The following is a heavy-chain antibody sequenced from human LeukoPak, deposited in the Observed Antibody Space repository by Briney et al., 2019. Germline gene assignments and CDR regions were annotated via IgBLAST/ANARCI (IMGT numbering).Heavy chain of an antibody. CDR1: GGSISSYY. D-gene: IGHD3-3*01. CDR3: ARGPNRPYYDFWSGLPTTGWFDP. Sequence: SETLSLTCTVSGGSISSYYWSWIRQPPGKGLEWIGYIYYSGSTNYNPSLKSRVTISVDTSKNQFSLKLSSVTAADTAVYYCARGPNRPYYDFWSGLPTTGWFDPWGQGTLVTVSS. J-gene: IGHJ5*02. V-gene: IGHV4-59*01. CDR2: IYYSGST.